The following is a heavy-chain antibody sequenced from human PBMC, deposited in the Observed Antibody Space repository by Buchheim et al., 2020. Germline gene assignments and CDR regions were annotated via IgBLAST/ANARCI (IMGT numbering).Heavy chain of an antibody. V-gene: IGHV3-30*18. CDR1: GFTFSSYG. J-gene: IGHJ5*02. D-gene: IGHD6-13*01. Sequence: QVQLVESGGGVVQPGRSLRLSCAASGFTFSSYGMHWVRQAPGKGLEWVAVISYDGSNKYYADSVKGRFTISRDNSKNTLYLQMNSRRAEDTAVYYCAKSVAAAPKLLNWFDPWGQGTL. CDR3: AKSVAAAPKLLNWFDP. CDR2: ISYDGSNK.